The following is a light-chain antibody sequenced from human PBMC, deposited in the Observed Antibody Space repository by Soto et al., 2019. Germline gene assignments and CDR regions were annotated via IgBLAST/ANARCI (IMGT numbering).Light chain of an antibody. CDR1: QRVNIN. CDR3: QQYNNWPQT. J-gene: IGKJ1*01. V-gene: IGKV3-15*01. Sequence: EVAMAQTPFTLSVSLGERATLSCRASQRVNINLAWYQQKPGQAPRLLIYGASTRASGIPARFSGSGSGTEITLTISSLQSEDFGVYYCQQYNNWPQTFGQGTKVDIK. CDR2: GAS.